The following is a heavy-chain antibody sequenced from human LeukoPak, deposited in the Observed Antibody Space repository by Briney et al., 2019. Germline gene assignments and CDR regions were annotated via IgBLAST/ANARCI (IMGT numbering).Heavy chain of an antibody. CDR3: ARGGPTIVDY. CDR2: FYYSGST. J-gene: IGHJ4*02. V-gene: IGHV4-59*01. D-gene: IGHD1-26*01. Sequence: SETLSLTCTVSGGSISSYYWSWIRQPAGKGLEWIGYFYYSGSTNYNPSLKSRVTISVDTSKNQFSLKVSSVTAADTALYYCARGGPTIVDYWGQGTLVTVSS. CDR1: GGSISSYY.